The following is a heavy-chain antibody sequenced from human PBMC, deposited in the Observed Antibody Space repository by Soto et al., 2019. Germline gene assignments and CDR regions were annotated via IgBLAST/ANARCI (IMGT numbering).Heavy chain of an antibody. D-gene: IGHD6-13*01. J-gene: IGHJ4*02. CDR1: GFIFSDYA. CDR2: ISYGGDNK. CDR3: AKARHSTSWYGLEADF. Sequence: QVQLVESGGGVVQPGRSLRLSCAASGFIFSDYAMHWVRQAPGKGLEWVAVISYGGDNKYYADSVRGRFAISRDNLKNTLDLQMNSLNPEDTAMYHCAKARHSTSWYGLEADFWGQRTLVTVSS. V-gene: IGHV3-30*09.